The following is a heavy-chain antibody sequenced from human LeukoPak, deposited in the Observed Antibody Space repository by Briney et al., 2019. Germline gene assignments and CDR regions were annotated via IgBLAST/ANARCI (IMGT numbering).Heavy chain of an antibody. V-gene: IGHV4-34*01. CDR3: ARRMRFGTTYYYGMDV. D-gene: IGHD3-10*01. CDR2: INHSGST. CDR1: GGSFSGYY. Sequence: SETLSLTCAVYGGSFSGYYWSWIRQPPGKGLEWIGEINHSGSTNYNPSLKSRVTISVDTSKNQFSLKLSSVTAADTAVYYCARRMRFGTTYYYGMDVWGQGTTVTVSS. J-gene: IGHJ6*02.